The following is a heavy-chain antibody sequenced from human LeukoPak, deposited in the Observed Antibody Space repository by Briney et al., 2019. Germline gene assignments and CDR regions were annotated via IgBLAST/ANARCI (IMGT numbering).Heavy chain of an antibody. J-gene: IGHJ4*02. V-gene: IGHV1-2*02. CDR2: INPNSGVT. Sequence: ASVKVSCKASGYTFTSYYMHWVRQAPGQGLEWMGWINPNSGVTNYAQKFQGRVTMTRDTSISTVYMELSRLRSDYTAGYYCARQGALVKGIDYLGQGTLVTVSS. D-gene: IGHD6-13*01. CDR1: GYTFTSYY. CDR3: ARQGALVKGIDY.